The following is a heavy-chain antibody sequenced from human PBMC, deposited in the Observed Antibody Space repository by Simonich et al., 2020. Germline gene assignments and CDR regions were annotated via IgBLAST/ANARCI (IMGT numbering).Heavy chain of an antibody. V-gene: IGHV1-2*02. CDR3: ARSHIAAAGTGYFQH. J-gene: IGHJ1*01. CDR2: INPNRGGT. CDR1: GYTFTGYY. D-gene: IGHD6-13*01. Sequence: QVQLVQSGAEVKKPGASVKVSCKASGYTFTGYYMNWVRQAPGQGLEGMGWINPNRGGTKLAQKFQGRVTMTRDTSISTAYMELSRLRSDDTAVYYCARSHIAAAGTGYFQHWGQGTLVTVSS.